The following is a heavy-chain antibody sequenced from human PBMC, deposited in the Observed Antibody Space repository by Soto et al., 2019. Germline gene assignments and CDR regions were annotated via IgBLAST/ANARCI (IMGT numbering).Heavy chain of an antibody. V-gene: IGHV1-69*13. Sequence: GASVKVSCKAPGGTFSSYAISWVRQAPGQGLEWMGGIIPIFGTANYAQKFQGRVTITADESTSTAYMELSSLRSEDTAVYYCARGRDYDSSGEIDYWGQGTLVTVSS. D-gene: IGHD3-22*01. CDR2: IIPIFGTA. CDR3: ARGRDYDSSGEIDY. CDR1: GGTFSSYA. J-gene: IGHJ4*02.